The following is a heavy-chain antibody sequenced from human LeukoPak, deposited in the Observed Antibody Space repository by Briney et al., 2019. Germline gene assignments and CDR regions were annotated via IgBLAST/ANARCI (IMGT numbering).Heavy chain of an antibody. Sequence: PGEPLTLSCAASGFTFSTYWMSWVRQAPGKGLEWVSSISSSSSYIYYADSVKGRFTISRDNAKNSLYLQMNSLRAEDTAVYYCADSNYGYWGQGTLVTVSS. CDR3: ADSNYGY. CDR1: GFTFSTYW. CDR2: ISSSSSYI. V-gene: IGHV3-21*01. J-gene: IGHJ4*02. D-gene: IGHD4-11*01.